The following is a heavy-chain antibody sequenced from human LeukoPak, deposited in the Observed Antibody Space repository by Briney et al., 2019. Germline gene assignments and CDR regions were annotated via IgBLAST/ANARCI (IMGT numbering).Heavy chain of an antibody. CDR3: ASRSGSFSHALDI. CDR2: IHYSEST. CDR1: GGSLRRYY. V-gene: IGHV4-59*08. J-gene: IGHJ3*02. D-gene: IGHD3-10*01. Sequence: SETLSLTCTVSGGSLRRYYGGWLRQPAGKGLEWIGYIHYSESTKYNPSLKSRVTMSVDTSQNQFSLKLSSVTAADTAVYYCASRSGSFSHALDIWGQGTVVSVSS.